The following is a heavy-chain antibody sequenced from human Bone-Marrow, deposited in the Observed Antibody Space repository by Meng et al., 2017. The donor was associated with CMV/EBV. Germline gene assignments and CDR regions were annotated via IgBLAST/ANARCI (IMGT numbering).Heavy chain of an antibody. D-gene: IGHD3-10*01. CDR2: INPNSGGT. J-gene: IGHJ4*02. CDR1: YPFPGFY. CDR3: ARGGWFGELYGDYYFDY. Sequence: YPFPGFYMHWVRQAPGQGLEWMGWINPNSGGTNYAQKFQGRVTMTRDTSISTAYMELSRLRSDDTAVYYCARGGWFGELYGDYYFDYWGQGTLVTVSS. V-gene: IGHV1-2*02.